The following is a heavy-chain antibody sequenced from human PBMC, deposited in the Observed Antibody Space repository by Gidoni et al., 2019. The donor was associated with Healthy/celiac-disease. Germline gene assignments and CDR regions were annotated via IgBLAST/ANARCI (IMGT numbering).Heavy chain of an antibody. D-gene: IGHD5-18*01. V-gene: IGHV3-33*01. CDR3: ARDPLDSDDSYGYPFDY. J-gene: IGHJ4*02. Sequence: QVQLVESGGGVVQPGRSLRLSCAASGFTFSSYGMHWVRQAPGKGLEWLAVIWYDGSNKYYADSVKGRFTISRDNSKNTLYLQMNSLRAEDTAVYYCARDPLDSDDSYGYPFDYWGQGTLVTVSS. CDR2: IWYDGSNK. CDR1: GFTFSSYG.